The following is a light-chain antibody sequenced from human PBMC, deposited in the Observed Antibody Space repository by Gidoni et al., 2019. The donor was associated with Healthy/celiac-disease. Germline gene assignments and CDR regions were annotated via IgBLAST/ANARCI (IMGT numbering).Light chain of an antibody. V-gene: IGLV2-14*01. CDR3: SSYTSSSTYVV. CDR2: EVS. CDR1: SSDVGGYNY. Sequence: QSALTQPASVSASPGQSITICCTGTSSDVGGYNYVSWYQQHPGKAPKLMIYEVSNRPSGVSNRFSGSKSGNTASLTISGLQAEDEADYYCSSYTSSSTYVVFGGGTKLTVL. J-gene: IGLJ2*01.